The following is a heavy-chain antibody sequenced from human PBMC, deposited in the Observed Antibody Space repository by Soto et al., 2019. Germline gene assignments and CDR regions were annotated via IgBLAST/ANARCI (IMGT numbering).Heavy chain of an antibody. V-gene: IGHV3-30-3*01. Sequence: QVQLVESGGGVVQPGRCLRLSCAASGFTFSSYAMHWVRQAPGKGLEWVAVISYDGSNKYYADSVKGRFTISRDNSKNSLYRKMNGLRAEDTVVYYCGREVIVVVTAPAFDIWGQGKMVTVSS. D-gene: IGHD2-21*02. CDR3: GREVIVVVTAPAFDI. CDR2: ISYDGSNK. J-gene: IGHJ3*02. CDR1: GFTFSSYA.